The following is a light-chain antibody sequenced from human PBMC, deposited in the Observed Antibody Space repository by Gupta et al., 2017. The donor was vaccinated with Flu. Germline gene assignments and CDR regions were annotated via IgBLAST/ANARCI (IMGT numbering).Light chain of an antibody. CDR2: GAS. Sequence: EIVMTQSPATLSVSPGERATLSCRASQSVSSNLAWYQQKPGQAPSLLIYGASTRATGIPARSSGSGSGTEFTLTISSLQSEDFAVYYCQQYNNWPLTFGGGTKVEIK. J-gene: IGKJ4*01. CDR1: QSVSSN. CDR3: QQYNNWPLT. V-gene: IGKV3-15*01.